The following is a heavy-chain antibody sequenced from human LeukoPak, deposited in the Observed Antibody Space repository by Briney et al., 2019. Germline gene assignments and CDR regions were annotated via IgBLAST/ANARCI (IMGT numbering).Heavy chain of an antibody. CDR1: GGSFSGYY. D-gene: IGHD3-22*01. CDR3: VLSSHYFDFDY. J-gene: IGHJ4*02. Sequence: SETLSLTCAVYGGSFSGYYWSWIRQPPGKGLEWIGYIYYSRSTTHNPSLKSRVTTSLDTSRTQFSLKLSSVTAADTAVYYCVLSSHYFDFDYWGQGILVTVSS. V-gene: IGHV4-34*01. CDR2: IYYSRST.